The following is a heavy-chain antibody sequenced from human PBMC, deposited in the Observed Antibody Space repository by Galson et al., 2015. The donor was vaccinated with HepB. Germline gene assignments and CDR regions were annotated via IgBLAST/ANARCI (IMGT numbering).Heavy chain of an antibody. CDR2: ISSNGGST. CDR1: GFTFSSYA. CDR3: ARYGDYFSAFDY. J-gene: IGHJ4*02. D-gene: IGHD4-17*01. V-gene: IGHV3-64*01. Sequence: SLRLSCAASGFTFSSYAMHWVRQAPGKGLEYVSAISSNGGSTYYANSVKGRFTISRDNSKNTLYLQMGSLRAEDMAVYYCARYGDYFSAFDYWGQGTLVTISS.